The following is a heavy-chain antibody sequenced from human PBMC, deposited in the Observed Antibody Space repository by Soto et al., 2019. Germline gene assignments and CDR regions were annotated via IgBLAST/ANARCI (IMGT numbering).Heavy chain of an antibody. Sequence: QVQLVQSGTEVKKPGASVKVSCKASGYTFTSYGISWVRQAPGQGLEWMGWIIEYTGNTNYAQKLQGRVTMTTHTSTRTAYRELRSLRSDATAVYSCERNRVCSSTSCYEAWFDTWGQGTLVTVSS. D-gene: IGHD2-2*01. J-gene: IGHJ5*02. CDR3: ERNRVCSSTSCYEAWFDT. CDR1: GYTFTSYG. V-gene: IGHV1-18*01. CDR2: IIEYTGNT.